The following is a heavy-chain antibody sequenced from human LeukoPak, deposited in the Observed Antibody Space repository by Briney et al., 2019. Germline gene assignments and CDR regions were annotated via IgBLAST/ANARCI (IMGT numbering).Heavy chain of an antibody. Sequence: GGSLTLSCAASGFTVSSNYMSWVRQAPGKGLEWVSVIYSGGSTYYADSVKGRFTISRDNSKNTLYLQMNSLRAEDTAVYYCATRLGSGYYMIYDYWGQGTLVTASS. CDR1: GFTVSSNY. D-gene: IGHD3-22*01. CDR3: ATRLGSGYYMIYDY. CDR2: IYSGGST. J-gene: IGHJ4*02. V-gene: IGHV3-66*01.